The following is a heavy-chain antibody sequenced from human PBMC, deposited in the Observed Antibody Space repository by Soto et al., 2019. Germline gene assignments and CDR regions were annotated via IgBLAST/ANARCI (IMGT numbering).Heavy chain of an antibody. CDR3: AREIGADYYYYYGMDV. D-gene: IGHD3-10*01. CDR1: GYTFTSYY. Sequence: ASVKVSCKASGYTFTSYYMHWVRQAPGQGLEWMGIINPSGGSTSYAQKFQGRVTMTRDTSTSTVYMELSSLRSEDTAVYYCAREIGADYYYYYGMDVWGQGTTVTVSS. V-gene: IGHV1-46*01. CDR2: INPSGGST. J-gene: IGHJ6*02.